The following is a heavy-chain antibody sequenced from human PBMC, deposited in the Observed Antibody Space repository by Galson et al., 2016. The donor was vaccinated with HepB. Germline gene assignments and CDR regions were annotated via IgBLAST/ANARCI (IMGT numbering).Heavy chain of an antibody. V-gene: IGHV1-18*04. CDR1: GYTFTRYG. CDR3: VRDINWGKRGLPDSLGDY. CDR2: ISAYNGNT. D-gene: IGHD7-27*01. J-gene: IGHJ4*02. Sequence: SVKVSCKAYGYTFTRYGISWVRQAPGQGLEWLGWISAYNGNTEYAQNVQGRVTRTTETYTSTAYMELWSLKSDDTAVYYCVRDINWGKRGLPDSLGDYWGQGTLVTVSS.